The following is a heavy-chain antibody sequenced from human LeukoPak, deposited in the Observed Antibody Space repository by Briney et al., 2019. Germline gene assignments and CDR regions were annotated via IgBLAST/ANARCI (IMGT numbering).Heavy chain of an antibody. J-gene: IGHJ5*02. CDR2: ISTYIGVT. Sequence: ASVKVSGKASGFRFTSFSVSWVRQAPGQGLEWMGWISTYIGVTHYAEKFEDRVTMTIDTSTTTAYMELRSLRYDDTAVYYCARDSDYSGNGNGDWFDPWGQGTVVTVSS. V-gene: IGHV1-18*04. D-gene: IGHD4-11*01. CDR1: GFRFTSFS. CDR3: ARDSDYSGNGNGDWFDP.